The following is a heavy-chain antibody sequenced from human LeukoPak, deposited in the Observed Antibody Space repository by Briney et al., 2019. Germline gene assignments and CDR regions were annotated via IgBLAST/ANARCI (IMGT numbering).Heavy chain of an antibody. Sequence: SETLSLTCTASGGSISSYYWSWIRQPPGKGLEWIGYIYYSGSTNYNPSLKSRVTISVDTSKNQFSLKLSSVTAADTAVYYCARLFGIAAASDIWGQGTMVTVSS. V-gene: IGHV4-59*01. D-gene: IGHD6-13*01. CDR1: GGSISSYY. CDR2: IYYSGST. CDR3: ARLFGIAAASDI. J-gene: IGHJ3*02.